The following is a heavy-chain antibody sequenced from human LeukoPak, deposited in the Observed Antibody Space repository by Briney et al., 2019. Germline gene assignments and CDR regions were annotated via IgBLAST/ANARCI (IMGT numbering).Heavy chain of an antibody. CDR2: IYYSGST. Sequence: PSETLSLTCTVSGVSISSSSYYWGWIRQPPGKGLEWIGIIYYSGSTYYNPSLKSRLTISVDTFKNQFSLKLSSVTATDTAVYYCARRGYCSSTSCYEYWFDPWGQGTLVTVSS. CDR3: ARRGYCSSTSCYEYWFDP. D-gene: IGHD2-2*01. CDR1: GVSISSSSYY. V-gene: IGHV4-39*01. J-gene: IGHJ5*02.